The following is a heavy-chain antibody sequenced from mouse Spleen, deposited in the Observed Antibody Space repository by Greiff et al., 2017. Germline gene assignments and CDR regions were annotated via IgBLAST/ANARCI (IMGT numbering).Heavy chain of an antibody. D-gene: IGHD2-14*01. J-gene: IGHJ4*01. CDR3: TTTYYRYDGGAMDY. CDR1: GFNIKDDY. V-gene: IGHV14-4*01. CDR2: IDPENGDT. Sequence: VQLKESGAELVRPGASVKLSCTASGFNIKDDYMHWVKQRPEQGLEWIGWIDPENGDTEYASKFQGKATITADTSSNTAYLQLSSLTSEDTAVYYCTTTYYRYDGGAMDYWGQGTSVTVSS.